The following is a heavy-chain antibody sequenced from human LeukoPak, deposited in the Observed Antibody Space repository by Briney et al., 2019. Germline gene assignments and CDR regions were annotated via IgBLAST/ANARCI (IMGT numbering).Heavy chain of an antibody. CDR3: ARDREKYYDFWSGYHNWFDP. Sequence: SVKVPCKASGGTFSSYAISWVRQAPGQGLEWMGRIIPILGIANYAQKFQGRVTITADKSTSTAYMELSSLRSEDTAVYYCARDREKYYDFWSGYHNWFDPWGQGTLVTVSS. CDR2: IIPILGIA. CDR1: GGTFSSYA. D-gene: IGHD3-3*01. J-gene: IGHJ5*02. V-gene: IGHV1-69*04.